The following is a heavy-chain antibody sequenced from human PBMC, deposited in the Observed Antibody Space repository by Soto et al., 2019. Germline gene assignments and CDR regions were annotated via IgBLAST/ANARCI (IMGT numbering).Heavy chain of an antibody. CDR1: GFTFTRYS. V-gene: IGHV3-21*06. CDR3: ARESEDLTSNFDY. J-gene: IGHJ4*02. Sequence: XGSLMLSCAASGFTFTRYSMNLVRQAPGKGLEWVSSISSTTNYIYYGDSMKGRFTISRDNAKNSLYLEMNSLRAEDTAVYYCARESEDLTSNFDYWGQGTLVTVSS. CDR2: ISSTTNYI.